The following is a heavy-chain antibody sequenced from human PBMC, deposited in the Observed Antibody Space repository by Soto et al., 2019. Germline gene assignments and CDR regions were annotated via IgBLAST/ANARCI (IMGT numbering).Heavy chain of an antibody. CDR2: INAGNSDT. J-gene: IGHJ4*02. V-gene: IGHV1-3*05. CDR3: ARAFSMVVVASGY. Sequence: QVQLVQSGAEEKKPWASVKVSCKASGYTFTSYAMHWVRQAPGQRLEWMGWINAGNSDTKYSQKFQGRVTITSETSASTDYMELSRLRSEDTAVYYCARAFSMVVVASGYWGQGTLVTVSS. CDR1: GYTFTSYA. D-gene: IGHD3-22*01.